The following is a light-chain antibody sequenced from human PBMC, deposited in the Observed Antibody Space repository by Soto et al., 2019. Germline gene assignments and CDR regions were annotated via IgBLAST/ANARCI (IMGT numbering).Light chain of an antibody. Sequence: DIQMTQSPSTLSASVGGRVTITCRASQSISSWLAWCQQKPGKAPKLLIYKASSLESGVPLRFSGSGSGTEFTLTISSLQPDDFATYYCQQYNSYSITFGQGTRLEIK. CDR1: QSISSW. CDR3: QQYNSYSIT. CDR2: KAS. V-gene: IGKV1-5*03. J-gene: IGKJ5*01.